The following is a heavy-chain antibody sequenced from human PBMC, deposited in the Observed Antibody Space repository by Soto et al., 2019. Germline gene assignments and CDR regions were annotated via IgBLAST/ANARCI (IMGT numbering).Heavy chain of an antibody. CDR2: MYSGGST. CDR3: ARGYSSSWPNAFDI. CDR1: GFSFSSDG. J-gene: IGHJ3*02. Sequence: GSLRLSCTACGFSFSSDGMHWVRKAPGKGLEWVSVMYSGGSTYYADSVKGRFTISRDNSKNTLYLQMNTLRAEDTAVYYCARGYSSSWPNAFDIWGQGTMVTVSS. D-gene: IGHD6-13*01. V-gene: IGHV3-66*01.